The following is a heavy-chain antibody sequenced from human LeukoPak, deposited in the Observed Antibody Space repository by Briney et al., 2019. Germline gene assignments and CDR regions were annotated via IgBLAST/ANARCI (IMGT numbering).Heavy chain of an antibody. D-gene: IGHD2-15*01. CDR1: GGSISGYY. V-gene: IGHV4-59*01. Sequence: SETLSLTCTVSGGSISGYYWSWIRQPPGKGLEWIGYIYYSGSTNYNPSLKSRVTISVDTSKNQFSLKLSSVTAADTAVYYCAREAPGYCSGGSCYNFDYWGQGTLVTVSS. CDR3: AREAPGYCSGGSCYNFDY. J-gene: IGHJ4*02. CDR2: IYYSGST.